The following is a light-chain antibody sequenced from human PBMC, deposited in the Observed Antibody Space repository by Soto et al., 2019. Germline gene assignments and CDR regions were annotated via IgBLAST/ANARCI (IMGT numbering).Light chain of an antibody. Sequence: QAVVTQEPSLTVSPGGTVTLTCGSNTGAVSSGHYPFWFQRKPGQAPRTLIYDTNNRQSWTPARFSGSLLGGQAALTLSGAQPEDEAEYYCLLSYSGARVFGGWTKLTVL. J-gene: IGLJ3*02. CDR3: LLSYSGARV. V-gene: IGLV7-46*01. CDR2: DTN. CDR1: TGAVSSGHY.